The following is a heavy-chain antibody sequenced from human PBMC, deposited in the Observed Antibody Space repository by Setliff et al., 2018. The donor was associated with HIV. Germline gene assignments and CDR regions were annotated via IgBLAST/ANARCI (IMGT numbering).Heavy chain of an antibody. J-gene: IGHJ4*02. CDR1: GFTFNTYA. CDR2: ISGSGGST. CDR3: AKDGISGGAYPPYYFDY. Sequence: GESLKISCAASGFTFNTYAMSWVRQAPGKGLEWVSVISGSGGSTFYADSVKGRFTISRDNSKNTLYLLMNGLRVEDTAVYYCAKDGISGGAYPPYYFDYWGQGTLVTVSS. D-gene: IGHD2-15*01. V-gene: IGHV3-23*01.